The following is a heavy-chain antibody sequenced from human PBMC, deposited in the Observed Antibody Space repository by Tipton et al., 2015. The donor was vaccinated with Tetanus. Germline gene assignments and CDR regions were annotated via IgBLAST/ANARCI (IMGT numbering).Heavy chain of an antibody. Sequence: QVQLVQSGGGVVQPGRSLRLSCAASGFTFRSYGMHWVRQAPGKGLEWVAVLWFDGGDEYYADSVKGRFTISRDNSKNTVYLQMNSLRVEDTAIYYCAKEGPTLYSGRGIDYWGQGTLVTVSS. CDR1: GFTFRSYG. J-gene: IGHJ4*02. D-gene: IGHD4-11*01. V-gene: IGHV3-33*06. CDR2: LWFDGGDE. CDR3: AKEGPTLYSGRGIDY.